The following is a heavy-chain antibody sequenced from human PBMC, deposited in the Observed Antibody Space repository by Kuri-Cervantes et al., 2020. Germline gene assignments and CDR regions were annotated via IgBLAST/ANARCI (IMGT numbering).Heavy chain of an antibody. V-gene: IGHV4-34*01. J-gene: IGHJ5*02. Sequence: SETLSLTCAVYGGSFSGYYWSWIRQPPGKGLEWIGEINHSGSTNYNPSLKSRVTISVDTSKNQFSLKVSSVTAADTAVYYCVRVGTFPWSGYYSSWFDPWGAGTLVTVSS. D-gene: IGHD3-3*01. CDR1: GGSFSGYY. CDR2: INHSGST. CDR3: VRVGTFPWSGYYSSWFDP.